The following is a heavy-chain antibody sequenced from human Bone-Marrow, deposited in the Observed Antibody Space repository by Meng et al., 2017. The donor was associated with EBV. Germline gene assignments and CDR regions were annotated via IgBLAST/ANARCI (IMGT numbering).Heavy chain of an antibody. Sequence: EVQLVESGGXLVKPGXSLRLSGAASGFTFSSYSMNWVRQAPGKGLEWVSSISSSSSYIYYADSVKGRFTISRDNAKNSLYLQMNSLRAEDTAVYYCARDPPYPGSSGWWDWFDPWGQGTLVTVSS. V-gene: IGHV3-21*01. CDR1: GFTFSSYS. CDR3: ARDPPYPGSSGWWDWFDP. D-gene: IGHD6-19*01. J-gene: IGHJ5*02. CDR2: ISSSSSYI.